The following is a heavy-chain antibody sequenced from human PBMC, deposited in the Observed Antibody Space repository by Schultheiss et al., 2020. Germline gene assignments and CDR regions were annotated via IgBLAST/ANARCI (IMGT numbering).Heavy chain of an antibody. CDR2: INSDGSST. V-gene: IGHV3-74*01. Sequence: GGSLRLSCAASGFTFSSYWMHWVRQAPGKVLVWVSRINSDGSSTSYADSVKGRFTISRDNAKNTLYLQMNSLRAEDTAVYYCARDYAGRAIFGVVIDYYYYYGMDVWGEGTTVTVSS. CDR1: GFTFSSYW. J-gene: IGHJ6*04. D-gene: IGHD3-3*01. CDR3: ARDYAGRAIFGVVIDYYYYYGMDV.